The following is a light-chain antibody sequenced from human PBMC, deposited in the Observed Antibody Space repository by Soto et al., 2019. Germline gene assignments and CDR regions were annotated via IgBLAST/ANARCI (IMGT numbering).Light chain of an antibody. Sequence: QSALTQPASVSGSPGQSITISCTGTSSDVGSYDLVSWYQQPPGKAPKLMIYEDTKRPSGISTRFSGSKSGNAASLTISGLLAEDEADNYCCSYAGSGTFVFGTGTKVTVL. CDR1: SSDVGSYDL. CDR3: CSYAGSGTFV. V-gene: IGLV2-23*01. CDR2: EDT. J-gene: IGLJ1*01.